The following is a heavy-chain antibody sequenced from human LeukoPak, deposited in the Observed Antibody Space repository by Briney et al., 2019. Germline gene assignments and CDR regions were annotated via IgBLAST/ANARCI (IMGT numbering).Heavy chain of an antibody. V-gene: IGHV4-39*07. CDR1: GGSISSSSYY. Sequence: PSETLSLTCTVSGGSISSSSYYWGWIRQPPGKGLEWIGSIYYSGSTYYNPSLKSRVTISVDTSKNQFSLKLSSVTAADTAVYYCARDQDCSSTSCYPEYFQHWGQGTLVTVSS. D-gene: IGHD2-2*01. CDR2: IYYSGST. CDR3: ARDQDCSSTSCYPEYFQH. J-gene: IGHJ1*01.